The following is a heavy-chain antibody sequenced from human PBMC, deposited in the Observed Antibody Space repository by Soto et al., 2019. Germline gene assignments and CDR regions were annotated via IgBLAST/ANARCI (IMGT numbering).Heavy chain of an antibody. CDR3: ARGGYSYGYLILDFDY. CDR1: GYTFTSYG. Sequence: ASVKVSCKASGYTFTSYGISWVRQAPGQGLEWMGWISAYNGNTNYAQKLQGRVTMTTDTSTSTAYMELRSLRSDDTALYYCARGGYSYGYLILDFDYWGQGTLVTVSS. V-gene: IGHV1-18*01. J-gene: IGHJ4*02. D-gene: IGHD5-18*01. CDR2: ISAYNGNT.